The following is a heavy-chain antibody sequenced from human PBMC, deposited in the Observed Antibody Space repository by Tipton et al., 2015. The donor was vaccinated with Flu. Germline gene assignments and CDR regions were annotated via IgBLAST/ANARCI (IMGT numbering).Heavy chain of an antibody. D-gene: IGHD3-9*01. CDR2: IYYSGTT. CDR3: AKEGSYNILTNYYNKGVDP. CDR1: GGSISSYTYY. V-gene: IGHV4-39*07. J-gene: IGHJ5*02. Sequence: TLSLTCTASGGSISSYTYYWGWFRQSPGTGLEWIGSIYYSGTTYYNPSLKSRVTMSIDTSKSQFSLKVTSVTAADTAVYYCAKEGSYNILTNYYNKGVDPWGQGTLVIVSS.